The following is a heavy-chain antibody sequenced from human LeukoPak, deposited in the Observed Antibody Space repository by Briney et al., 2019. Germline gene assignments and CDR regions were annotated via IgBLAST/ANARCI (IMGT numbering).Heavy chain of an antibody. CDR1: GYTFTGYY. Sequence: GASVKVSCKASGYTFTGYYMHWVRQAPGQGLEWMGWINPNSGGTNCAQKFQGRVTMTRDTSISTAYMELSRLRSDDTAVYYCVPFGELSPPFDYWGQGTLVTVSS. D-gene: IGHD3-10*01. V-gene: IGHV1-2*02. CDR3: VPFGELSPPFDY. CDR2: INPNSGGT. J-gene: IGHJ4*02.